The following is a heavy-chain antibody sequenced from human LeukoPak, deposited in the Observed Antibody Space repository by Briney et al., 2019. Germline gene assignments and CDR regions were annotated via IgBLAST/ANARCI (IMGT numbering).Heavy chain of an antibody. V-gene: IGHV3-53*01. CDR2: IYSGGST. CDR3: ARDSVVPAAMFVNYYGMDV. J-gene: IGHJ6*02. D-gene: IGHD2-2*01. Sequence: GGSLGLSCAASGFTVSSNYMSWVRQAPGKGLEWVSVIYSGGSTYYADSVKGRFTISRDNSKNTLYLQMNSLRAEDTAVYYCARDSVVPAAMFVNYYGMDVWGQGTTVTVSS. CDR1: GFTVSSNY.